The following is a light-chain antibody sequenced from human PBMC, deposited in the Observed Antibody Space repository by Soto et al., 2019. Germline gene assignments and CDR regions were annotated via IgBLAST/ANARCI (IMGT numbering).Light chain of an antibody. CDR2: KAS. CDR1: QTISSW. CDR3: QHYNSYSEA. V-gene: IGKV1-5*03. Sequence: DIKMTQSPSTLSGSVGDRVTITCRASQTISSWLAWYRQKPGKAPKLLIYKASTLKSGVPSRFSGSGSGTEFTLTISSLQPDDFATYYCQHYNSYSEAFGQGTKVDI. J-gene: IGKJ1*01.